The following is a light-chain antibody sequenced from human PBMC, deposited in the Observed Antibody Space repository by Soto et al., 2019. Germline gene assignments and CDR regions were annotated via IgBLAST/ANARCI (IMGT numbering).Light chain of an antibody. CDR2: GAF. Sequence: EIVLTQSPGTLSFSPGERATLSGRAIQSVSTSFLAWYQQKPGQAPRLLIYGAFSRATGIPDRFSGSGSGTDFTLTISRLEPEDFAVYYCQQYGNSIPITFGQGTRLEI. CDR3: QQYGNSIPIT. V-gene: IGKV3-20*01. J-gene: IGKJ5*01. CDR1: QSVSTSF.